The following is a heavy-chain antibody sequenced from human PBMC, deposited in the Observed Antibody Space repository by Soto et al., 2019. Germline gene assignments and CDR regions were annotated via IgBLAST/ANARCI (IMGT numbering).Heavy chain of an antibody. CDR1: GGTFSSYA. J-gene: IGHJ6*02. CDR3: ARDRIGTLRRVVHYYYGMDV. Sequence: GASVKVSCKASGGTFSSYAISWVRQAPGQGLEWMGGIIPIFGTANYAQKFQGRVTITADESTSTAYMELSSLRSEDTAVYYCARDRIGTLRRVVHYYYGMDVWGQGTTVTVSS. V-gene: IGHV1-69*13. CDR2: IIPIFGTA. D-gene: IGHD3-16*01.